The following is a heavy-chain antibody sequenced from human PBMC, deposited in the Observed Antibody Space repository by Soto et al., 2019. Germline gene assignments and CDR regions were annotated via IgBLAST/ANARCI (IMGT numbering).Heavy chain of an antibody. J-gene: IGHJ3*02. CDR3: ARRTEHASDI. Sequence: QVQLVQSGAEVKKPGASGKVSCKGSGSTFTSDDIKWVRQSTGQGMEWMGWLNPNSGNTGYAQKFQARVTMTRDTSTTTAYMELSSLRSEDTAVYYCARRTEHASDIWGQGTRVTVSS. V-gene: IGHV1-8*01. D-gene: IGHD1-1*01. CDR1: GSTFTSDD. CDR2: LNPNSGNT.